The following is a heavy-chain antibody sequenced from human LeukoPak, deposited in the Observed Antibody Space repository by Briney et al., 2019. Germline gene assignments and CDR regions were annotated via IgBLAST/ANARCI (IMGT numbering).Heavy chain of an antibody. CDR1: GFTFGDYA. V-gene: IGHV3-49*03. Sequence: GGSLRLSCTASGFTFGDYAMSWFRQAPGKGLEWVGFIRSKAYGGTTEYAASVKGRFTIPRDDSKSIAYLQMNSLKTEDTAVYYCTRDLDYGDTDYWGQGTLVTVSS. D-gene: IGHD4-17*01. CDR2: IRSKAYGGTT. J-gene: IGHJ4*02. CDR3: TRDLDYGDTDY.